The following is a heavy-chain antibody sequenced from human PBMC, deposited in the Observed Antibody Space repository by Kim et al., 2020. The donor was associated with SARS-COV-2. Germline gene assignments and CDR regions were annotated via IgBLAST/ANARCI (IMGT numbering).Heavy chain of an antibody. CDR1: GFTFSNYR. Sequence: GGSLRLSCAVSGFTFSNYRMDWVRQAPGKGLEWLSYISSSSSTVDYADSVNGRFTISRDNARNTLYLQMNDMRDEDTAVDYCSRDRAGGYNLFYIDYCG. V-gene: IGHV3-48*02. CDR2: ISSSSSTV. D-gene: IGHD5-12*01. CDR3: SRDRAGGYNLFYIDY. J-gene: IGHJ4*01.